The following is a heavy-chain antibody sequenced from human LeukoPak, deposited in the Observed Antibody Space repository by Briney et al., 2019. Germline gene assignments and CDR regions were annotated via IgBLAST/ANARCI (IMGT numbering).Heavy chain of an antibody. D-gene: IGHD3-22*01. V-gene: IGHV1-69*13. CDR2: TIPIFNAA. J-gene: IGHJ4*01. CDR1: GGTFSNYA. CDR3: ARARTDYFDSSGSPFHY. Sequence: SVKVSCKASGGTFSNYALSWVRQAPGQGLEWMGATIPIFNAANYAQKFKGRVTITADESTSTAYMELRSLTSEDTALYYFARARTDYFDSSGSPFHYWGQGTLVTVSS.